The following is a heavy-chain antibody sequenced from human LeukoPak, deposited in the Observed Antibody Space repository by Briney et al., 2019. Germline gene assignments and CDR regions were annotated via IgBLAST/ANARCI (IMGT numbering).Heavy chain of an antibody. D-gene: IGHD3-9*01. V-gene: IGHV3-30*03. CDR2: ISYDGSNK. CDR1: GFTFSTYG. CDR3: ARSFSSFDYPGAYAFDI. J-gene: IGHJ3*02. Sequence: GGSLRLSCAASGFTFSTYGMHWVRQAPGKGLEWVAVISYDGSNKYYADSVKGRFTISRDNSKNMVYLQMNSLRAEDTAVYYCARSFSSFDYPGAYAFDIWGQGTMVTVPS.